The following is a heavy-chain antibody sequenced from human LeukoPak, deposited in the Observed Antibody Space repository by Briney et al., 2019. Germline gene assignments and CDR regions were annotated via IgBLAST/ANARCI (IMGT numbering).Heavy chain of an antibody. J-gene: IGHJ4*02. CDR1: GFTFSSYA. Sequence: GGSLRLSCAAYGFTFSSYAMSWVRQAPGKGLEWVSAISGSGGSTHYADSVKGRFTISRDNSKNTLYLQMNSLRAEDTAVYYCAKECLYGSGGAFVYWGQGTLVTVS. V-gene: IGHV3-23*01. D-gene: IGHD3-10*01. CDR2: ISGSGGST. CDR3: AKECLYGSGGAFVY.